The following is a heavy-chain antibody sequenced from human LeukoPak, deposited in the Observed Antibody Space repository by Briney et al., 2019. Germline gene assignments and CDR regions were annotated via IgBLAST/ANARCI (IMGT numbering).Heavy chain of an antibody. CDR3: ARGHVGYREYYYYGMDV. D-gene: IGHD6-13*01. J-gene: IGHJ6*02. CDR1: GGTFSSYA. CDR2: IIPIFGTA. V-gene: IGHV1-69*13. Sequence: SVKVSCKASGGTFSSYAISWVRQAPGQGLEWMGGIIPIFGTANYAQKFQGRVTITADESTSTAYMELSSLRSEDTAVYYCARGHVGYREYYYYGMDVWGQGTTVTVSS.